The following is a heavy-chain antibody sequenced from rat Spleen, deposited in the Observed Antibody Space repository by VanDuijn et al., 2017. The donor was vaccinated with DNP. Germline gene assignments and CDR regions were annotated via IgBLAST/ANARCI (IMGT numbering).Heavy chain of an antibody. V-gene: IGHV5-22*01. J-gene: IGHJ2*01. CDR3: ARHVLPLRVWDY. CDR2: IRYDGGRT. D-gene: IGHD1-4*01. Sequence: EVQLVESGGDLVQPGRSLKLSCAASGFTFSDYYMAWVRRAPAKGLEWVAYIRYDGGRTYNGDSVKGRFTISRDIAKNTLYLQMNSLRSEDTATYYCARHVLPLRVWDYWGQGVMVTVSS. CDR1: GFTFSDYY.